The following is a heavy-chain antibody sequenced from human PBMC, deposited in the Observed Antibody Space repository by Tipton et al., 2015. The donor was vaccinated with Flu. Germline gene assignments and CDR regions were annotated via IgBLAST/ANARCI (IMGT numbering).Heavy chain of an antibody. V-gene: IGHV3-30*18. CDR2: ISYDGSDE. CDR1: GFTFSGYG. Sequence: QLVQSGGGVVQPGRSLRLSCAASGFTFSGYGMYWVRQTPGKGLEWVAIISYDGSDEYYADSVKGRFTISRDNPKNTWYLQMNSLRAEDTAVYYCAKEWLWEAFYYGMNVWVQGSTVTVSS. J-gene: IGHJ6*02. D-gene: IGHD5-18*01. CDR3: AKEWLWEAFYYGMNV.